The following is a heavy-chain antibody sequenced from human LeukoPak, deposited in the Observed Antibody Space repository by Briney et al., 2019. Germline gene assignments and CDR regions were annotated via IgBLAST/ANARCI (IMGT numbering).Heavy chain of an antibody. CDR1: GFTVSSNY. CDR2: IYSGGST. CDR3: ARECSSTSCPPYAFDI. D-gene: IGHD2-2*01. Sequence: GGSLRLSCAASGFTVSSNYMSWVRQAPGKGLEWVSVIYSGGSTYYADSVKGRFTISRDNSKNTLYLQMSSLRAEDTAVYYCARECSSTSCPPYAFDIWGQGTMVTVSS. J-gene: IGHJ3*02. V-gene: IGHV3-53*01.